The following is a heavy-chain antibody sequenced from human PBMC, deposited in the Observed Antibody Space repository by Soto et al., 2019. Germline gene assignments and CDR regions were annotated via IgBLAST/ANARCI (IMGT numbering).Heavy chain of an antibody. V-gene: IGHV1-18*01. CDR2: ISAYNGNT. CDR3: ARLNYDFWSGSYYYTMDV. CDR1: GYTFTSYG. J-gene: IGHJ6*02. Sequence: ASVKVSCKASGYTFTSYGISWVRQAPGQGLEWMGWISAYNGNTNYAQKLQGRVTMTTDTSTSTAYMELRSLRSDDTAVYYCARLNYDFWSGSYYYTMDVWGQGTTVTVSS. D-gene: IGHD3-3*01.